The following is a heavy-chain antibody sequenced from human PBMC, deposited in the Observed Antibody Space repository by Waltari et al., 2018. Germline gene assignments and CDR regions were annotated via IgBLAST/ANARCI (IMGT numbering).Heavy chain of an antibody. CDR1: GFTFSSYS. D-gene: IGHD1-26*01. J-gene: IGHJ3*02. Sequence: EVQLVESGGGLVQPGGSLRLSCAASGFTFSSYSMNWVRQAPGKGLEWVSYISSSSSTIYYADAVKGRFTISGDNAKNSLYLQMNSLRAEDTAVYYCARALVGATLKAAFDIWGQGTMVTVSS. CDR3: ARALVGATLKAAFDI. V-gene: IGHV3-48*04. CDR2: ISSSSSTI.